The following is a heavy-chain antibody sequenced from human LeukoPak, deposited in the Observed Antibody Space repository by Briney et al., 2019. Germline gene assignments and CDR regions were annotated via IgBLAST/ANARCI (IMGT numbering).Heavy chain of an antibody. D-gene: IGHD3-3*01. Sequence: GGSLRLSCAASGFTVSSNYMSWVRQAPGKGLEWVAVIWYDGSNKHYADSVKGRFTISRDNSKNTLYLQMNSLRAEDTAVYYCAKGITMRGVWGKGTTVTVSS. CDR1: GFTVSSNY. CDR3: AKGITMRGV. J-gene: IGHJ6*04. CDR2: IWYDGSNK. V-gene: IGHV3-33*06.